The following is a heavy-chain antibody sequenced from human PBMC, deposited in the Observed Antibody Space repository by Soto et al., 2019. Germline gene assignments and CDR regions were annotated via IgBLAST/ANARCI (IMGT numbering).Heavy chain of an antibody. Sequence: PGGSLRLSCAASGFSFGSYALSWVRQAPGKGLEWVSTISGSDGKTFYADSVKGRFSISRDTSQSTLYLQMNSLRADDTAMYYCGRWSYLDYWGQGTRVTVSS. CDR3: GRWSYLDY. D-gene: IGHD3-3*01. J-gene: IGHJ4*02. CDR2: ISGSDGKT. V-gene: IGHV3-23*01. CDR1: GFSFGSYA.